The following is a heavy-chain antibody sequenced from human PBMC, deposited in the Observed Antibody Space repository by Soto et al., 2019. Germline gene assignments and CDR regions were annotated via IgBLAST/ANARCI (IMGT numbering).Heavy chain of an antibody. J-gene: IGHJ6*02. D-gene: IGHD3-10*01. Sequence: QVQLVQSGAEVKKPGSSVKVSCKASGGTFSSYAISWVRQAPGQGLEWMGGIIPIFGTADYAQKFQGRVTITADASTSTAYMELSSLRSEDTAVYYCARVANYYGSRQVLYGMDVWGQGTTVTVSS. CDR2: IIPIFGTA. CDR3: ARVANYYGSRQVLYGMDV. CDR1: GGTFSSYA. V-gene: IGHV1-69*12.